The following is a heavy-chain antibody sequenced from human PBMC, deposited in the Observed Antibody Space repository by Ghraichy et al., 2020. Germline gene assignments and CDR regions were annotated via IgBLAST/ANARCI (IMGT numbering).Heavy chain of an antibody. Sequence: ASVKVSCKASGYTFTDYHIHWVRQAPGQGLEWMGWINPNRGDTNYAQNFQGRVAVTGDTSIGTAYMELSSLRSDDTAVYYCARRGDGYNYDRWGQGTQVTVSS. CDR3: ARRGDGYNYDR. V-gene: IGHV1-2*02. D-gene: IGHD5-24*01. CDR1: GYTFTDYH. CDR2: INPNRGDT. J-gene: IGHJ5*02.